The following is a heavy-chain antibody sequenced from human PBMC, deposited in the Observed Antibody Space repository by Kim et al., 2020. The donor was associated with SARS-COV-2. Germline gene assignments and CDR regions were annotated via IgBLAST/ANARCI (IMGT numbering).Heavy chain of an antibody. D-gene: IGHD3-10*01. CDR3: ATDLRGFGS. Sequence: GPSTYYADSVKGRFTISRDTSKNTLYLQMNSLRAEDTAVYYCATDLRGFGSWGQGTLVTVSS. V-gene: IGHV3-23*01. CDR2: GPST. J-gene: IGHJ4*02.